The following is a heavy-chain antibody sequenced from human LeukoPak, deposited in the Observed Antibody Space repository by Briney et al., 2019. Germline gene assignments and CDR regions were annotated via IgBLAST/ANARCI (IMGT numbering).Heavy chain of an antibody. CDR1: GGSVGSSF. J-gene: IGHJ3*01. V-gene: IGHV4-59*02. D-gene: IGHD1-26*01. CDR3: ARDRSGTYYHFDV. Sequence: SETLSLTCSVFGGSVGSSFWNWIRLSPGKGLEWIGYISYNGRTNYSPSLRSRAIISIDTSKNQVSLNLTSVTAADTALYYCARDRSGTYYHFDVWGQGTLVSVSA. CDR2: ISYNGRT.